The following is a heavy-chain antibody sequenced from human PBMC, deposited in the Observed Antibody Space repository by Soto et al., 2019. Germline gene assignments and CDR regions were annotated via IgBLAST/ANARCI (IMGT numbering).Heavy chain of an antibody. D-gene: IGHD1-20*01. CDR1: GFTFNDYA. CDR3: ARDITQRGGLFDY. J-gene: IGHJ4*02. CDR2: ISSSSSYI. Sequence: PGGSLRLSFAASGFTFNDYAMNWVRQAPGKGLEWVSSISSSSSYIYYADSVKGRFTISRDNAKNSLYLQMDSLRAEDTAVYYCARDITQRGGLFDYWGQGTLVTVSS. V-gene: IGHV3-21*01.